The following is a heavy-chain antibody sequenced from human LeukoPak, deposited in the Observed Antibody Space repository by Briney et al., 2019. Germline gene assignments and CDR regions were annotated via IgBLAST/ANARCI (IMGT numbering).Heavy chain of an antibody. CDR2: IYYSGAT. CDR1: GDSITRSDYY. Sequence: SETLSLTCVVSGDSITRSDYYWDWIRQPPGKGVEWIGSIYYSGATYNSASLKSRATISVDTIKNQFALELRSVTAADTALYYCARGLRGGRRYHYYYMDVWGKGNTVTISS. V-gene: IGHV4-39*01. D-gene: IGHD2-15*01. CDR3: ARGLRGGRRYHYYYMDV. J-gene: IGHJ6*03.